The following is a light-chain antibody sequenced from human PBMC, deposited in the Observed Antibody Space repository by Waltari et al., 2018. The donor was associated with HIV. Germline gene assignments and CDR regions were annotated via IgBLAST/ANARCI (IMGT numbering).Light chain of an antibody. CDR1: QNINSW. CDR2: RAS. CDR3: LQYDNLWT. J-gene: IGKJ1*01. Sequence: DIQITQSPSTLSASVGDRVTLTCRASQNINSWLAWYQQKPGKVPKLLLYRASNLQSGVPSRFSGSESGTEFTLTISSLQPDDFATYYCLQYDNLWTFGQGTKVDIK. V-gene: IGKV1-5*03.